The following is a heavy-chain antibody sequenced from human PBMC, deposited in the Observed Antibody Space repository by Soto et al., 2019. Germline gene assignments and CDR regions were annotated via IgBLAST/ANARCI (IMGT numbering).Heavy chain of an antibody. CDR2: ISPGSRYP. D-gene: IGHD2-15*01. Sequence: PGGSLRLSCAVSGFTFGDSYMSWIRQAPGKGLEWLSYISPGSRYPAYADPVKGRFTISRDNAKRSLYLQMMSLTAEDTAIYYCVRGGGGGLFDPWGQGTMVTVSS. CDR3: VRGGGGGLFDP. V-gene: IGHV3-11*06. CDR1: GFTFGDSY. J-gene: IGHJ5*02.